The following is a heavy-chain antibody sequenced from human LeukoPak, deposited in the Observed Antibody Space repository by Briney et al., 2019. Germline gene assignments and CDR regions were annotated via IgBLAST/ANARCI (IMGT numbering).Heavy chain of an antibody. CDR2: IYSGGTT. J-gene: IGHJ4*02. V-gene: IGHV3-66*01. D-gene: IGHD5-18*01. Sequence: GGSLRLSCAASGLTVSSNYMSWVRQAPGKGLEWVSVIYSGGTTYYADSVKGRFTISRDNSKNTLHLQMNSLRAEDTAVYYCARDQYSYAHAAHWGQGTLVTVSS. CDR3: ARDQYSYAHAAH. CDR1: GLTVSSNY.